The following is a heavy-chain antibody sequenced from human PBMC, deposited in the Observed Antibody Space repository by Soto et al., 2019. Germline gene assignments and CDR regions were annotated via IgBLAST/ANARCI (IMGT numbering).Heavy chain of an antibody. V-gene: IGHV4-59*01. CDR1: GGSISSYY. D-gene: IGHD7-27*01. Sequence: QVQLQESGPGLVKPSETLSLTCTVSGGSISSYYWSWIRQPPGKGLEWIGYIYYSGSTDYDPSLKSRVTISVDTSKNQFSLKLSSVTAADTALYYCAIRWGTYFDFWGQGTLVTVSS. CDR3: AIRWGTYFDF. CDR2: IYYSGST. J-gene: IGHJ4*02.